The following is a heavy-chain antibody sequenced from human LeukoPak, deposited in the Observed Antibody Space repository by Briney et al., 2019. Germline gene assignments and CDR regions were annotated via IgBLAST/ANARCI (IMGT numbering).Heavy chain of an antibody. Sequence: SETLSLACTVSGASIGSFYWSWIRQPAGKGLEWIGRVHSSGSTNYIPSIKGRVTMSVDTSKNQFSLKLNTVTAADTAMYYCAREAVDYGSGSHDYWGQGILVTVSS. CDR3: AREAVDYGSGSHDY. J-gene: IGHJ4*02. CDR1: GASIGSFY. D-gene: IGHD3-10*01. CDR2: VHSSGST. V-gene: IGHV4-4*07.